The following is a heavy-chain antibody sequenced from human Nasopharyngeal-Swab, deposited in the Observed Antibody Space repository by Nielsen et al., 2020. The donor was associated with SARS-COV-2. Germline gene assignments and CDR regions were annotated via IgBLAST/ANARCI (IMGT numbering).Heavy chain of an antibody. D-gene: IGHD3-3*01. CDR3: ARIPGVTYYDFQTRLRFDP. Sequence: SWIRQPPGKALEWLAHIFSNDEKSYSTSLKSRLTISKDTSKSQVVLTMTNMDPVDTATYYCARIPGVTYYDFQTRLRFDPWGQGTLVTVSS. V-gene: IGHV2-26*01. CDR2: IFSNDEK. J-gene: IGHJ5*02.